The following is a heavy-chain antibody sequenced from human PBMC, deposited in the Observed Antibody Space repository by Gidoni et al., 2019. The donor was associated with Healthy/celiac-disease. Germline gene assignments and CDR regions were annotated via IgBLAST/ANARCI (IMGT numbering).Heavy chain of an antibody. CDR2: IYTSGSP. CDR1: GGSLSSYY. V-gene: IGHV4-4*07. D-gene: IGHD3-10*01. J-gene: IGHJ3*02. Sequence: QVQLQESGPGLVKPSETLSLTCTVSGGSLSSYYWSWIRQPAGKGLEWIGRIYTSGSPNYNPSLKSRVTMSVDTSKNQFSLKLSSVTAADTAVYYCARDLVPGSYSGAFDIWGQGTMVTVSS. CDR3: ARDLVPGSYSGAFDI.